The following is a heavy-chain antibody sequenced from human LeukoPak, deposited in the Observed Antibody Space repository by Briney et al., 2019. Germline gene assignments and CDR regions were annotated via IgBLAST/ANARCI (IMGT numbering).Heavy chain of an antibody. CDR1: GGSISSGGYS. CDR3: ARGNYDSSGYYLFTGGPNDAFDI. D-gene: IGHD3-22*01. CDR2: IYYSGST. Sequence: PSETLSLTCAVSGGSISSGGYSWSWIRQPPGKGLEWIGYIYYSGSTYYNPSLKSRVTISVDTSKNQFSLKLSSVTAADTAVYYCARGNYDSSGYYLFTGGPNDAFDIWGQGTMVTVSS. V-gene: IGHV4-30-4*07. J-gene: IGHJ3*02.